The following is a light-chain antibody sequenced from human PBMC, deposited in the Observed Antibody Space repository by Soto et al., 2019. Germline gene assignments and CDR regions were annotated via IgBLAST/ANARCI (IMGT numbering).Light chain of an antibody. Sequence: HSVLTQPPSASGTPGQRVTISCSGSSSNIGSNTVNWYQQLPGTSPKLVIYSNNQRPSGVPARFSGSKSGTSASMAISGLQSEDEADYYCVAWDDSLNGYVVFGGGTKLTVL. CDR3: VAWDDSLNGYVV. J-gene: IGLJ2*01. CDR1: SSNIGSNT. CDR2: SNN. V-gene: IGLV1-44*01.